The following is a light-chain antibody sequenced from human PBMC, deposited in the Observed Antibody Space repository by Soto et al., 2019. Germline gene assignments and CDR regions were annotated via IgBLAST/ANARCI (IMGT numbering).Light chain of an antibody. CDR2: WAS. V-gene: IGKV4-1*01. CDR3: QQYCNTPT. Sequence: DIVMTQSPDSLAVSLGERATITCRSSQSVLYNYNNQNHLAWYQQKLGQPPKMIMYWASIRESGVPDRFSGSRSGRDFILTISSLQSEDVAVYDCQQYCNTPTLGQGTTVVLK. J-gene: IGKJ1*01. CDR1: QSVLYNYNNQNH.